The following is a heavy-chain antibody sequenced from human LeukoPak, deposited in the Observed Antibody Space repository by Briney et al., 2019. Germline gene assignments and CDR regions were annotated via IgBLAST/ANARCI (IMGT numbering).Heavy chain of an antibody. V-gene: IGHV3-21*06. J-gene: IGHJ4*02. CDR3: ARGTDGFNIDY. CDR1: GFIFNTYS. D-gene: IGHD5-24*01. CDR2: ISSSRGSHI. Sequence: GGSLRLSCVASGFIFNTYSMNWVRQAPGKGLEWVSSISSSRGSHIYYGDSVRGRFTVSRDNAKNLLYLQMNSLRVEDTAVYYCARGTDGFNIDYWGQGAVVTVSS.